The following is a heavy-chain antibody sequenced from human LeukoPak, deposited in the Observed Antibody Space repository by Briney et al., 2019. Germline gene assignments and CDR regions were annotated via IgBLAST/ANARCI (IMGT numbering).Heavy chain of an antibody. J-gene: IGHJ6*02. CDR3: ARSDLRYYSGMDV. CDR1: GGSISSGDYY. Sequence: PSQTLSLTCTVSGGSISSGDYYWSWIRQPPGMGLEWIGYIYYSGSTYYNPSLKSRVTISVDTSKNQFSLKLSSVTATDPAVYYCARSDLRYYSGMDVWSQATTVTVSS. V-gene: IGHV4-30-4*01. CDR2: IYYSGST.